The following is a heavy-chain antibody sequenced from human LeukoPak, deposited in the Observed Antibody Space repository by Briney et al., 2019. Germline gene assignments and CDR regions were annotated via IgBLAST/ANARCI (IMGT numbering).Heavy chain of an antibody. CDR3: ARGSFTSTWNFDL. CDR1: GYTFTGYY. D-gene: IGHD2/OR15-2a*01. J-gene: IGHJ2*01. CDR2: INPNSGAT. V-gene: IGHV1-2*02. Sequence: ASVKVSCKASGYTFTGYYMSWVRQAPGQGLEWMAWINPNSGATNYAQKFQGRVTMTSDTSTTTAYMELSRLRSDDTAVYYCARGSFTSTWNFDLWGRGTLVTVSP.